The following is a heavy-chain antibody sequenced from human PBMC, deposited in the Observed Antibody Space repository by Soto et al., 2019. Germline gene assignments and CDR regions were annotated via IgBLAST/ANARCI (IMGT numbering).Heavy chain of an antibody. Sequence: GASVKVSCKASGNTFTNYYIHWVRQAPGQGLEWMGTINPSGGNTGYAQKFQGRVTMTRNTSISTAYMELSSLRSEDTAVYYCARGPHPYFNDYWGQGTLVTVSS. D-gene: IGHD2-8*01. CDR3: ARGPHPYFNDY. CDR1: GNTFTNYY. CDR2: INPSGGNT. J-gene: IGHJ4*02. V-gene: IGHV1-46*01.